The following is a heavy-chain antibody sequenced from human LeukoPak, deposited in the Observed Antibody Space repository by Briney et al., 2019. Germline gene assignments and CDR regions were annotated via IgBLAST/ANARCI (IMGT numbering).Heavy chain of an antibody. V-gene: IGHV4-38-2*02. D-gene: IGHD3-9*01. CDR2: IYHSGST. Sequence: PSETLSLTCTVSGYSISSGYYWGWIRQPPGKGLEWIGSIYHSGSTYYNPSLKSRVTMSVDTSKNQFSLKLSSVTAADTAVYYCARSMTAYYVSCDYWGQGTLVTVSS. J-gene: IGHJ4*02. CDR3: ARSMTAYYVSCDY. CDR1: GYSISSGYY.